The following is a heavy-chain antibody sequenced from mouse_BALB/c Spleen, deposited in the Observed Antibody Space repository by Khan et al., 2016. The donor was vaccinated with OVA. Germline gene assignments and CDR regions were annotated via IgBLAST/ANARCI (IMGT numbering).Heavy chain of an antibody. CDR1: GYPITSNYA. CDR2: ISYSGST. Sequence: EVQLQESGPGLVKPSQSLSLTCTVTGYPITSNYAWNWIRQFPGNKLEWMGYISYSGSTSYNPSLKSRITITRDTSKNQFFLQLSSVTTEDTATYYCARGNYYGYAMDYWGQGTSVTVSS. D-gene: IGHD1-1*01. CDR3: ARGNYYGYAMDY. J-gene: IGHJ4*01. V-gene: IGHV3-2*02.